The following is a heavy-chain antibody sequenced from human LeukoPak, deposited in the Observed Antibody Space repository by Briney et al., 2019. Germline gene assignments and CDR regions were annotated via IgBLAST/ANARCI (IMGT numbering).Heavy chain of an antibody. CDR1: GGSISSYY. Sequence: SETLSLTCTVSGGSISSYYWSWIRQPPGKGLEWVGYIYYSGSTNYNPSLKSRVTISVDTSKNQFSLKLSSVTAADTAVYYCARDTGPRPFDYWGQGTLVTVSS. V-gene: IGHV4-59*01. J-gene: IGHJ4*02. CDR3: ARDTGPRPFDY. D-gene: IGHD4-17*01. CDR2: IYYSGST.